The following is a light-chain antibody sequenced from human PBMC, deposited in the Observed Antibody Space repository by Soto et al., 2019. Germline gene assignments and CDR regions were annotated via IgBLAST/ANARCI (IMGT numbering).Light chain of an antibody. V-gene: IGLV2-14*03. Sequence: QSALTQPASVSGSPGQSITISCTGTSSDVAAYNYVSWYQQHPGKAPKLMVYDFSNRPSGVSNRFSGSKSGNTASLTISGLHAEDEADYYCSSYTSGGNYVFGTGTKLTVL. CDR1: SSDVAAYNY. J-gene: IGLJ1*01. CDR3: SSYTSGGNYV. CDR2: DFS.